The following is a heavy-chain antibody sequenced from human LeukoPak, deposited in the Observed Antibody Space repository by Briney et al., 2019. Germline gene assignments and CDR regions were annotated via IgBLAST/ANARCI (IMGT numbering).Heavy chain of an antibody. V-gene: IGHV4-59*01. CDR1: GGSISSYY. CDR3: ARARRNQLGAFDI. CDR2: IYYSGST. Sequence: SETLSLTCTVSGGSISSYYWSWLRQPPGKGLEWIGYIYYSGSTNYNSSLKSRVTISVDTSKNQFSLKLSSVTAADTAVYYCARARRNQLGAFDIWGQGTMVTVSS. J-gene: IGHJ3*02. D-gene: IGHD1-14*01.